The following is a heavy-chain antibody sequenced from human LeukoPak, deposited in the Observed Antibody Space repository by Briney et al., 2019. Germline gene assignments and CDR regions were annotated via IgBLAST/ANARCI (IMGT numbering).Heavy chain of an antibody. Sequence: SETLSLTCTVSGGSISSYYWSWIRQPPGKGLEWIGYIYYSGSTNYNPSLKSRVTISVDTSKNQFSLKLSPVTAADTAVYYCARGSIVVVPAAMYDYWGQGTLVTVSS. V-gene: IGHV4-59*01. CDR3: ARGSIVVVPAAMYDY. J-gene: IGHJ4*02. D-gene: IGHD2-2*01. CDR1: GGSISSYY. CDR2: IYYSGST.